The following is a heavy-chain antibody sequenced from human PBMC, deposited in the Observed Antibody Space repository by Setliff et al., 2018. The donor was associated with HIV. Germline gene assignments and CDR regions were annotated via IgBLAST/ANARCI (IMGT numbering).Heavy chain of an antibody. J-gene: IGHJ6*03. CDR3: ARGGDWDYNYYLDV. V-gene: IGHV6-1*01. CDR2: TYYRSKWSN. CDR1: GDSVSSNTAA. Sequence: SQTLSLTCAISGDSVSSNTAAWNWIRQSPSRGLEWLGRTYYRSKWSNDYAVSVKNRITVNPDTSKNQFSLQLNSVTPEGTAVYFWARGGDWDYNYYLDVWDKGTTVTFSS. D-gene: IGHD3-16*01.